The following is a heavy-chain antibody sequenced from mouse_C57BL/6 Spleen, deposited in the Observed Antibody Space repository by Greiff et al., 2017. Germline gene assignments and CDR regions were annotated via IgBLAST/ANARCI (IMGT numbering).Heavy chain of an antibody. CDR3: ARRAAYGSPYYAMDY. CDR2: IYPGDGDT. CDR1: GYAFSSYW. V-gene: IGHV1-80*01. Sequence: QVQLQQSGAELVKPGASVKISCKASGYAFSSYWMNWVKQRPGKGLEWIGQIYPGDGDTNYNGKFKGKATLTADKSSSTAYMQLSSLTSEDSAVYVCARRAAYGSPYYAMDYWGQGTSVTVSS. D-gene: IGHD1-1*01. J-gene: IGHJ4*01.